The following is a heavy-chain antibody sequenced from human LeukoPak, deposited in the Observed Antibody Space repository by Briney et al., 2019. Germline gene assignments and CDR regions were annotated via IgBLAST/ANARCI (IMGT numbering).Heavy chain of an antibody. CDR2: IYYSGTT. J-gene: IGHJ4*02. Sequence: SETLSLTCTVSGGSVSSGGYYWSWIRQHPGQGLEWIGYIYYSGTTYYNPSLQSRVTISVDTSKNQFSLKLSSVTAADTAVYYCARSAQTVTTFPLDYWGQGTLVTVSS. D-gene: IGHD4-17*01. V-gene: IGHV4-31*03. CDR1: GGSVSSGGYY. CDR3: ARSAQTVTTFPLDY.